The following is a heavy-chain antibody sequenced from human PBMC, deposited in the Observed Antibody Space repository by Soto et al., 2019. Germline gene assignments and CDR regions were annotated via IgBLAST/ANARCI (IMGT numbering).Heavy chain of an antibody. V-gene: IGHV5-51*01. CDR1: GYSFTSYW. D-gene: IGHD4-17*01. CDR3: ARPAAYGDYVDYYYDH. CDR2: IYPGDSDT. J-gene: IGHJ4*01. Sequence: GESLKISCKGSGYSFTSYWIGWVRQMPGKGLEWMGIIYPGDSDTRYSPSFQGQVTISADKSISTAYLQWSSLKASDTAMYYCARPAAYGDYVDYYYDHSGHAPLVTVSS.